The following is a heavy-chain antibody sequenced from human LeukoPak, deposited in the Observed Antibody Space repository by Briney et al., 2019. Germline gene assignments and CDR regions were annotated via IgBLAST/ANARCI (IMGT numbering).Heavy chain of an antibody. CDR2: IYYSGST. CDR3: ARVGPCYYDSSGYLDY. V-gene: IGHV4-59*01. CDR1: GGSISSYY. D-gene: IGHD3-22*01. Sequence: SETLSLTCTVSGGSISSYYWSWIRQPPGKGLEWIGYIYYSGSTNYNPSLKSRVTISVDTSKNQFSLKLSSVTAADTAVYYCARVGPCYYDSSGYLDYWGQGTLVTVSS. J-gene: IGHJ4*02.